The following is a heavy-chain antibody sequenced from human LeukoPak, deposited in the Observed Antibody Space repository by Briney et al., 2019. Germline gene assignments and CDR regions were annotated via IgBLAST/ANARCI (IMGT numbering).Heavy chain of an antibody. CDR1: GYTFTSYY. CDR2: INPSGGST. CDR3: ARGRIRYDDYSSGWFVFFEF. J-gene: IGHJ4*02. D-gene: IGHD6-19*01. V-gene: IGHV1-46*01. Sequence: ASVKVSCKASGYTFTSYYMHWVRQAPGQGLEWMGIINPSGGSTSYAQKFQGRVTMTRDTSMNTAYMELSSLRSEDTALYYCARGRIRYDDYSSGWFVFFEFWGQGSLVTVSS.